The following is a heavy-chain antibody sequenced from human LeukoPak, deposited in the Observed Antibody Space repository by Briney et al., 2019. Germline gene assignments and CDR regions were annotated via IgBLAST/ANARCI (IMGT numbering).Heavy chain of an antibody. J-gene: IGHJ4*02. CDR3: ASDNSGYDAFDY. Sequence: SVKVSCKASGGTFGSYAISWVRQAPGQGLEWMGGIIPIFGTANYAQKFQGRVTITADKSTSTAYMELSSLRSEDTAVYYCASDNSGYDAFDYWGQGTLVTVSS. V-gene: IGHV1-69*06. CDR1: GGTFGSYA. CDR2: IIPIFGTA. D-gene: IGHD5-12*01.